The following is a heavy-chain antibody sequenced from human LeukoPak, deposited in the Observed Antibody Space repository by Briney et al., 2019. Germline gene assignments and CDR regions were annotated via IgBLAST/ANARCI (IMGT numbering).Heavy chain of an antibody. J-gene: IGHJ6*02. V-gene: IGHV4-59*12. CDR3: ARWGAAEGMDV. Sequence: SETLSLTCTVSGGSISRYYWSWIRQPPGKGLEWIGNIHYSGSTYYNPSLKSRVTISVDTSKNQFSLKLSSVTAADTAVYYCARWGAAEGMDVWGQGTTVTVSS. CDR1: GGSISRYY. CDR2: IHYSGST. D-gene: IGHD3-16*01.